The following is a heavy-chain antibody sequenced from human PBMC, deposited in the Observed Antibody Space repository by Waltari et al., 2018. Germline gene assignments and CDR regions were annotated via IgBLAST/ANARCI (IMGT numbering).Heavy chain of an antibody. CDR2: IIPIFGTA. V-gene: IGHV1-69*08. CDR3: ARLVGYCSGGSCSYDY. CDR1: GGPFSSYA. D-gene: IGHD2-15*01. Sequence: QVQLVQSGAEVKKPGSSVKVSCKASGGPFSSYAISWVRQAPGQGLEWMGRIIPIFGTANYAQKFQGRVTITADKSTSTAYMELSSLRSEDTAVYYCARLVGYCSGGSCSYDYWGQGTLVTVSS. J-gene: IGHJ4*02.